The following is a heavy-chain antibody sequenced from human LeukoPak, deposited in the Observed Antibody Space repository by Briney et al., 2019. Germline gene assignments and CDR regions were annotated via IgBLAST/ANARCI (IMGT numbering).Heavy chain of an antibody. CDR1: GFASSSYW. J-gene: IGHJ6*02. CDR3: ARGNHYGMDV. V-gene: IGHV3-74*01. CDR2: INSDGSST. Sequence: GGSVRLSCAASGFASSSYWMHWVRHAPGKGLVWVSRINSDGSSTSYADSVKGRFTISRDNAKNTLYLQINSLRAEDTAVYYCARGNHYGMDVWGQGTTVTVSS.